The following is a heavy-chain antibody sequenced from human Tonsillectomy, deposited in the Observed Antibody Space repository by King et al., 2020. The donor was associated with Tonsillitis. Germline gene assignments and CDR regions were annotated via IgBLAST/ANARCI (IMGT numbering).Heavy chain of an antibody. CDR3: NSTIGGAFDI. Sequence: EVQLVESGGGLVQPGGSLKLSCAASGFTFSGSAMHWVLQASGKGLEWVGRIRSKANSYATAYAASVKGRFTISRDDSKNTAYLQMNSLKTEGTAVYYCNSTIGGAFDIWGQGKMVTVSS. J-gene: IGHJ3*02. D-gene: IGHD2-2*01. CDR1: GFTFSGSA. CDR2: IRSKANSYAT. V-gene: IGHV3-73*01.